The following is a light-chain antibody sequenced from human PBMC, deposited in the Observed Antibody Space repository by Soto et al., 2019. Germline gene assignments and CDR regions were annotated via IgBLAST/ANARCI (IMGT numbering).Light chain of an antibody. CDR2: AAS. CDR1: QDIRND. Sequence: DIQMTQSPSSLSASVGDRVTITCRASQDIRNDVDWYQQKPGKAPKRLIYAASSLQSGVPSRFSGSGSGTEFTLTITSLQHEDFATYYCLQHNTYPHTFGQGTKLEIK. V-gene: IGKV1-17*01. J-gene: IGKJ2*01. CDR3: LQHNTYPHT.